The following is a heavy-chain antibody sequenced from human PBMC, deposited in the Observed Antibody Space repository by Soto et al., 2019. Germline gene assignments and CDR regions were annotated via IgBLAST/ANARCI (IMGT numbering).Heavy chain of an antibody. D-gene: IGHD3-22*01. J-gene: IGHJ6*02. CDR2: ISFDGRNK. CDR1: RFAFSSYG. CDR3: ARDGSHDDSIVNYYYYGMDV. Sequence: QVQLVESGGGVVQPGRSLRLSCAASRFAFSSYGVHWVRQAPGKGLEWVAVISFDGRNKYYADSVKGRFTISRDNSKNTLYLQMNSLRAEDTAVYYCARDGSHDDSIVNYYYYGMDVWGQGTTVTVSS. V-gene: IGHV3-30*04.